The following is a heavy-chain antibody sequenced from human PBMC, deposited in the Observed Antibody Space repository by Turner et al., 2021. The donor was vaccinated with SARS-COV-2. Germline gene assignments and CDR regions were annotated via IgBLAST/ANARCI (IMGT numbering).Heavy chain of an antibody. D-gene: IGHD6-19*01. Sequence: QVQLVQSGAEVKKPGASVKVSCTASGYTFTGYYMHWVRQAPGQGLEWMGWINPNSGGTNYAQKFQGRVTMTRDTSISTTYMELNRLRSDDTAVYYCASPTSRVNTGYSSGWALGLGYYGMDVWGQGTTVTVSS. V-gene: IGHV1-2*02. J-gene: IGHJ6*02. CDR3: ASPTSRVNTGYSSGWALGLGYYGMDV. CDR1: GYTFTGYY. CDR2: INPNSGGT.